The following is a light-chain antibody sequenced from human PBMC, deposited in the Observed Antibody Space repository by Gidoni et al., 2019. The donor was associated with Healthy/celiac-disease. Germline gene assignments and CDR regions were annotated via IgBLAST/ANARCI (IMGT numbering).Light chain of an antibody. CDR2: GKN. J-gene: IGLJ2*01. CDR3: NSRDSSGNHLWI. V-gene: IGLV3-19*01. CDR1: SLRSDY. Sequence: SSELTQDPAVSVALGQTVRITCQGASLRSDYASWYQQKQGQAPVLVIYGKNNRPSGIPDRFSGSSSGNTASLTITGAQAEDEADYYCNSRDSSGNHLWIFGGGTKLTVL.